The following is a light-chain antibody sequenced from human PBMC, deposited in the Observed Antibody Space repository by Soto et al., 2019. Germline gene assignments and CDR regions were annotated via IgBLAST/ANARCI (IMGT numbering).Light chain of an antibody. V-gene: IGLV2-23*01. Sequence: QSALTQPASVSGSPGQSITISCTGTSSDVGSYNLVSWYQQHPGKAPKLMIYEDSKRPSGVSNRFSGSKSGSTASLTISGLQTEDEADYYCCSYADSSTYVFGTGTKVTVL. J-gene: IGLJ1*01. CDR3: CSYADSSTYV. CDR1: SSDVGSYNL. CDR2: EDS.